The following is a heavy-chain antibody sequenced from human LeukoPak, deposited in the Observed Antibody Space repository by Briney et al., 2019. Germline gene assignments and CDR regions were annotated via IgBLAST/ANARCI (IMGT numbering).Heavy chain of an antibody. CDR3: ASGPLGYCSSTSCFYFDY. CDR2: IYYSGST. D-gene: IGHD2-2*01. J-gene: IGHJ4*02. Sequence: SETLSLTCTVSGGSISSYYWSWIRQPPGKGLEWIGYIYYSGSTNYNPSLKSRVTISVDTSKNQFSLKLSSVTALDTAVYYCASGPLGYCSSTSCFYFDYWGQGTLVTVSS. V-gene: IGHV4-59*12. CDR1: GGSISSYY.